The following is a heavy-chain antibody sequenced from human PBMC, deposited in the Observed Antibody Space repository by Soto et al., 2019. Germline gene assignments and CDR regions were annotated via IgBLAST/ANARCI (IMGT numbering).Heavy chain of an antibody. V-gene: IGHV3-33*01. J-gene: IGHJ4*02. CDR3: ARGRGSGSFYQLAY. CDR2: IYYDGSNE. Sequence: QVQLVESGGGVVQPGRSLRLSCAASGFTFSNHGMHWVRQAPGKGLEWVARIYYDGSNEYYADSVKGRFTISRDNSKNTVDLQMNSLTVEDTAVYYCARGRGSGSFYQLAYWGQGALVTASS. CDR1: GFTFSNHG. D-gene: IGHD1-26*01.